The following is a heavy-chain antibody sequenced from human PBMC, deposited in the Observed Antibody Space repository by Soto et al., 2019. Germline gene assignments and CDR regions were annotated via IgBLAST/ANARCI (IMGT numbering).Heavy chain of an antibody. D-gene: IGHD3-3*01. CDR2: IYHSGST. J-gene: IGHJ4*02. Sequence: LSLTCTISGVSISSGGYYWSWIRQHPGKGLEWIGYIYHSGSTYYNPSLKSRVTISVDRSKNQFSLKLSSVTAADTAVYYCARESTISTIFGVVIRYFDYWGQGTLVTVSS. CDR1: GVSISSGGYY. V-gene: IGHV4-30-2*01. CDR3: ARESTISTIFGVVIRYFDY.